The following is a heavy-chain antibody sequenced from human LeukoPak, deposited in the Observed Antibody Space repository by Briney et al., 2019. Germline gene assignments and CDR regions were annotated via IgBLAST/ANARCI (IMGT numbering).Heavy chain of an antibody. V-gene: IGHV4-4*07. D-gene: IGHD2-2*01. CDR1: GGSINSYY. CDR3: GRESFGGHCSRTGCFQYTWVDP. Sequence: SETLSLTCTVSGGSINSYYWGWVRQPAGKGLEWIGRIYTTGTTNYNPSLRSRVTISVDTAKNQFSLRLKSVTAADTAVYFCGRESFGGHCSRTGCFQYTWVDPWGQGSLVTVSS. J-gene: IGHJ5*02. CDR2: IYTTGTT.